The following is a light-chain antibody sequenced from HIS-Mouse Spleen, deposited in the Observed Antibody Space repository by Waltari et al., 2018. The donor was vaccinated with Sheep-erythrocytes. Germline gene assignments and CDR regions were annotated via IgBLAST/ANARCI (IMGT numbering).Light chain of an antibody. V-gene: IGLV2-23*01. J-gene: IGLJ3*02. Sequence: QSALTQPASVSGSPGQSITISCTGTSSDVGSYNLVSWYQQHPGKAPKLMIYEGSKRPSGVSNRCAGSKSGNTASLTISGLQAEDEADYYCCSYAGSSTPWGFGGGTKLTVL. CDR1: SSDVGSYNL. CDR2: EGS. CDR3: CSYAGSSTPWG.